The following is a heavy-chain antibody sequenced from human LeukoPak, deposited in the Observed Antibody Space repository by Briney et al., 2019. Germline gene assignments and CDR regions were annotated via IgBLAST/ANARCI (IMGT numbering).Heavy chain of an antibody. V-gene: IGHV3-20*04. CDR1: GFTFSSYG. J-gene: IGHJ3*02. CDR3: ARAYYEDAFDI. CDR2: INWNGGST. D-gene: IGHD3-22*01. Sequence: GGSLRLSCAASGFTFSSYGMSWVRQAPGKGLGWVSGINWNGGSTGYADSVKGRFTISRDNAKNSLYLQMNSLRAEDTALYYCARAYYEDAFDIWGQGTMVTVSS.